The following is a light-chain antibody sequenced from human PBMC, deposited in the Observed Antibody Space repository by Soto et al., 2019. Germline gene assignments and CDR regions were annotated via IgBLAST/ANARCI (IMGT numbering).Light chain of an antibody. CDR2: GAS. Sequence: EIVLTQSPGSLSLSPGDRATLSCRASQSVNSSYLAWYQQKPGQAPRLLIYGASSRATGIPDRFSGSGSGTDFTFTISRLEPEDFAVYYCQQYGSSPPSTFGQGTKVAIK. V-gene: IGKV3-20*01. CDR1: QSVNSSY. J-gene: IGKJ1*01. CDR3: QQYGSSPPST.